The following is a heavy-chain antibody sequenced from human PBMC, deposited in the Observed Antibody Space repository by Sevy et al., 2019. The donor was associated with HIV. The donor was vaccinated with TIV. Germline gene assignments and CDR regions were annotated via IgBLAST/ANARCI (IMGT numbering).Heavy chain of an antibody. CDR2: VKTDGSGT. J-gene: IGHJ4*02. Sequence: GGSLRLSCAASGFTFSSYSMNWVRQAPGKGLQWVSRVKTDGSGTIYADSVKGRFIISRDNAKNTVYLQMNSLRAEDTAVYFCVRDSGSYSLFDYWGQGTLVTVSS. CDR3: VRDSGSYSLFDY. D-gene: IGHD3-10*01. V-gene: IGHV3-74*01. CDR1: GFTFSSYS.